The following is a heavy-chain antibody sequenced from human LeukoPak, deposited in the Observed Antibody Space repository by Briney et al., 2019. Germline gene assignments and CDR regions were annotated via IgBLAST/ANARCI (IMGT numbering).Heavy chain of an antibody. Sequence: SETLSLTCTVASGSISSYYWSWIRQPPGKGLEWIGYIYYSGSTNYNTSLKSRVTISVDTSKNQFSLKLSSVTAADTAVYYCARGEWLRSGGYYFDYWGQGTLVTVSS. CDR3: ARGEWLRSGGYYFDY. CDR1: SGSISSYY. J-gene: IGHJ4*02. CDR2: IYYSGST. V-gene: IGHV4-59*08. D-gene: IGHD5-12*01.